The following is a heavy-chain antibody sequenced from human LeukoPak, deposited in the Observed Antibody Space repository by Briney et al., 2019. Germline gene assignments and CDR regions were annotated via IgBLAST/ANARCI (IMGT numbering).Heavy chain of an antibody. Sequence: SETLSLTCAVYGGSFSGYYRSWIRQPPGKGLEWIGEINHSGSTNYNPSLKSRVSISVDTSKNQFSLKLSSVTAADTAVYYWARVGWFGVRDWFDPWGQGTLVTVSS. J-gene: IGHJ5*02. V-gene: IGHV4-34*01. CDR1: GGSFSGYY. CDR3: ARVGWFGVRDWFDP. D-gene: IGHD3-10*01. CDR2: INHSGST.